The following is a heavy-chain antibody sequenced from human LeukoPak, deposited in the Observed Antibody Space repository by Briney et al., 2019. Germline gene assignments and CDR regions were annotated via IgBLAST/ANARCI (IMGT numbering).Heavy chain of an antibody. CDR3: ARVVDYGDYGGFDF. Sequence: GGSLRLSCTASEFSFSTYGMHWVRQAPGKGLEWVAFIRYDGSQSYYADSLKGRFTISRDNSKNTLFLQMNRMRAEDTAVYYCARVVDYGDYGGFDFWGQGTQVTVSS. CDR2: IRYDGSQS. J-gene: IGHJ4*02. CDR1: EFSFSTYG. D-gene: IGHD4-17*01. V-gene: IGHV3-30*02.